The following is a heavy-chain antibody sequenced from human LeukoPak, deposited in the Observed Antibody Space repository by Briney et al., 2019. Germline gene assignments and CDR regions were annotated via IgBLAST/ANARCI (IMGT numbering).Heavy chain of an antibody. V-gene: IGHV4-30-2*01. D-gene: IGHD3-3*01. J-gene: IGHJ4*02. CDR3: ARANRFLEWGGFDY. Sequence: SETLSLTYTVSGGSISSGGYYWSWIRQPPGKGLEWIGYIYHSGSTYYNPSLKSRVTISVDRSKNQFSLKLSSVTAADTAVYYCARANRFLEWGGFDYWGQGTLVTVSS. CDR1: GGSISSGGYY. CDR2: IYHSGST.